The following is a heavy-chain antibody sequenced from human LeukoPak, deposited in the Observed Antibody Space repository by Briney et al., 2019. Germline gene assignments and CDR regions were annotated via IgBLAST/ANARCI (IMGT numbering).Heavy chain of an antibody. CDR2: ISSSSSYI. CDR3: AKGYSPIHYYGMDV. D-gene: IGHD6-13*01. CDR1: GFTFSSYS. Sequence: GGSLRLSCAASGFTFSSYSMNWVRQAPGKGLEWVSSISSSSSYIYYADSVKGRFTISRDNAKNSLYLQMNSLRAEDTAVYYCAKGYSPIHYYGMDVWGQGTTVTVSS. J-gene: IGHJ6*02. V-gene: IGHV3-21*01.